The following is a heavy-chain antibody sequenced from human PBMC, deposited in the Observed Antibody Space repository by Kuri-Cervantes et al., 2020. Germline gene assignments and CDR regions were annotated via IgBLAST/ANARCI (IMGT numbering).Heavy chain of an antibody. CDR3: AGDAYGGGSGIFGY. D-gene: IGHD4-23*01. Sequence: ASVKVSCKASGYTFTSYGISWVRQAPGQGLEWMGWISAYNGNTNYAQKLQGRVTMTTDTSTSTAYMELRSLRSDDTAVYYCAGDAYGGGSGIFGYWGQGTLVTVSS. V-gene: IGHV1-18*01. CDR1: GYTFTSYG. J-gene: IGHJ4*02. CDR2: ISAYNGNT.